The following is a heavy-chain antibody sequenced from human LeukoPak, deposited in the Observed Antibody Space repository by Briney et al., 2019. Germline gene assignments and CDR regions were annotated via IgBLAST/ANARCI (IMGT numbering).Heavy chain of an antibody. CDR1: GFTFSSYA. CDR3: AKASVYGDYEY. V-gene: IGHV3-23*01. CDR2: ISGSVGST. J-gene: IGHJ4*02. D-gene: IGHD4-17*01. Sequence: GGSLRLSCAASGFTFSSYAMSWVREAPGTGLECVSAISGSVGSTYYADSVKGRFTISRDNSKNTLYLQMNSLRAEDTAVYYCAKASVYGDYEYWGQGTLVTVSS.